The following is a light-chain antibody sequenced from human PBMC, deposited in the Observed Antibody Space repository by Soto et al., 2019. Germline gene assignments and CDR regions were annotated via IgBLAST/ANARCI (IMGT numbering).Light chain of an antibody. V-gene: IGKV2-28*01. Sequence: DIVMTQSPLSLPVTPGEPASISCRSSQSLLHSNGYNYLDWYLQKPGQSPHLLIYLGSNRASGVPDRFSGSGSGTDFTLKISRVEAEDVGVYYCMQPLQTPYTFCQGTKLEIK. J-gene: IGKJ2*01. CDR3: MQPLQTPYT. CDR2: LGS. CDR1: QSLLHSNGYNY.